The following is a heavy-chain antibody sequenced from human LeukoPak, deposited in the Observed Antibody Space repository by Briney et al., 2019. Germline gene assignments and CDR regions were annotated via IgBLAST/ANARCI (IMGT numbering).Heavy chain of an antibody. CDR3: ASDHPYSGSYYRPLYYYYMDV. Sequence: PGGSLRLPCVASGFTFNTYSMNWVRQAPGKGLEWVSYISSSGSTIYYADSVKGRFTSSRDNAKNSLYLQMNSLRAEDTAVYYCASDHPYSGSYYRPLYYYYMDVWGKGTTVTVSS. CDR2: ISSSGSTI. CDR1: GFTFNTYS. V-gene: IGHV3-48*04. J-gene: IGHJ6*03. D-gene: IGHD1-26*01.